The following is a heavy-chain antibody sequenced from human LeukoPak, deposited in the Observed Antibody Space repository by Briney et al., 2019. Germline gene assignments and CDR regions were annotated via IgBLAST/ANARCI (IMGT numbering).Heavy chain of an antibody. CDR3: ARDLWFGEGNWLDP. J-gene: IGHJ5*02. CDR2: IIPIFGTA. V-gene: IGHV1-69*01. D-gene: IGHD3-10*01. Sequence: SVKVSCKASGGTFSSYAISWVRQAPGQGLEWMGGIIPIFGTANYAQKFQGRVTITADESTSTAYMELSSLRSEDTAVYYCARDLWFGEGNWLDPWGQGTLVTVSS. CDR1: GGTFSSYA.